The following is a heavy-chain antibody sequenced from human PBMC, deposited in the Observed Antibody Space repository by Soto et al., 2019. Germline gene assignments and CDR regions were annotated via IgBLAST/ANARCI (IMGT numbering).Heavy chain of an antibody. V-gene: IGHV3-23*01. Sequence: EVQLLESGGGLVQPGGSLRLSCAASGFTFSSYAMSWVRQAPGKGLEWVSAISGSGGSTYYADSVKGLFTISRDNSKNTLYLQMNSLRAEDTGVYYCARDGASYCDKLDYWGKGTLVTVSS. J-gene: IGHJ4*02. D-gene: IGHD2-21*01. CDR1: GFTFSSYA. CDR3: ARDGASYCDKLDY. CDR2: ISGSGGST.